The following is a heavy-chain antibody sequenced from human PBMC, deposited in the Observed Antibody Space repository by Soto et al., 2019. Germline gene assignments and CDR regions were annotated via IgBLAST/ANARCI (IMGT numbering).Heavy chain of an antibody. CDR2: INGGNGNT. J-gene: IGHJ6*02. Sequence: ASVKVSCKASGYTLSTYAMHWVRQAPGQRLEWMGWINGGNGNTKYSQRFQGRVTMTRDTSASTDYMELSSLASEDTAVYYCARADCSSNSCYFYYGMDVWGQGTTVTVSS. CDR1: GYTLSTYA. CDR3: ARADCSSNSCYFYYGMDV. V-gene: IGHV1-3*01. D-gene: IGHD2-2*01.